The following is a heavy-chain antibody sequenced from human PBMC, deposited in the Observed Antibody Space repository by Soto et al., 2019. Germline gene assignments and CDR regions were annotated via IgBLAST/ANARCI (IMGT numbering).Heavy chain of an antibody. CDR2: IYYSGST. D-gene: IGHD2-2*01. CDR1: GGSISSGAYY. Sequence: SETLSLTCTVSGGSISSGAYYWSWIRQHPGKGLEWIGYIYYSGSTYYNPSLKSRITISVDTSKNQFSLKLSSVTAADTAVYYCARMDCRGTNCYYFDYWGQGTLVTVSS. CDR3: ARMDCRGTNCYYFDY. J-gene: IGHJ4*02. V-gene: IGHV4-31*03.